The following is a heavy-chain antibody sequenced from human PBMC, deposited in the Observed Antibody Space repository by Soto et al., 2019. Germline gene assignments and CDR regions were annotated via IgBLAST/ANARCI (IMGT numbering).Heavy chain of an antibody. CDR3: ARSQGSSTSLEIYYYYYYGMEV. J-gene: IGHJ6*04. D-gene: IGHD2-2*01. CDR2: IIPISGTA. CDR1: GGTFSSYA. Sequence: QVQLVQSGAEVKKPGSSVKVSCKASGGTFSSYAISWVRKAPGPRLERMGGIIPISGTANYGQKFQGRVTIPADESTSTAYMELRSIRSEDTAVYYCARSQGSSTSLEIYYYYYYGMEVWGKGTTVTVSS. V-gene: IGHV1-69*01.